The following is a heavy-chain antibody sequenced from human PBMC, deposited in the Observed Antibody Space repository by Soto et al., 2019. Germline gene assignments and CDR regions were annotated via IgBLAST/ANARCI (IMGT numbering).Heavy chain of an antibody. V-gene: IGHV1-3*01. J-gene: IGHJ6*02. CDR1: GYTFTSYA. CDR2: INAGNGNT. CDR3: AKRGVGSSGGYYYYYGMDL. D-gene: IGHD1-26*01. Sequence: QVQLVQSGAEVKKPGASVKVSCKASGYTFTSYAMHWVRQAPGQRLEWMGWINAGNGNTKYSQKFQGRVTITRDTSAGTAYMEQSSIRAEDTAVYYWAKRGVGSSGGYYYYYGMDLWGQGTTVTVSS.